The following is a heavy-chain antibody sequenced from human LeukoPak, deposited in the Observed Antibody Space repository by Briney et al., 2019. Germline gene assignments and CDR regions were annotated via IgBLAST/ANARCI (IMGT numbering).Heavy chain of an antibody. CDR1: GYTFTDYT. Sequence: ASVKDSCKASGYTFTDYTMHWLRQAPGQRLDWMGWINGGSGYTKYSPEFQGRVTITRDTSASTAYMELSSLRSEDTAVYYCANPRYDSSGYYYVDWGQGTLVTVSS. V-gene: IGHV1-3*01. J-gene: IGHJ1*01. CDR3: ANPRYDSSGYYYVD. D-gene: IGHD3-22*01. CDR2: INGGSGYT.